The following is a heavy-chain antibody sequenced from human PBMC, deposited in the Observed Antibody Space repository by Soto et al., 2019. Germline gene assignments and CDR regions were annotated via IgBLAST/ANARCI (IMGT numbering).Heavy chain of an antibody. V-gene: IGHV1-69*01. CDR1: GGTFSSYA. CDR3: ARARNKYSSSSRWGMDV. Sequence: QVQLVQSGAEVKKPRSSVKVSCKASGGTFSSYAISWVRQAPGQGLEWMGGIIPIFGTANYAQKFQGRVTITADESTSTAYMELSSLRSEDTAVYYCARARNKYSSSSRWGMDVWGQGTTVTVSS. CDR2: IIPIFGTA. J-gene: IGHJ6*02. D-gene: IGHD6-6*01.